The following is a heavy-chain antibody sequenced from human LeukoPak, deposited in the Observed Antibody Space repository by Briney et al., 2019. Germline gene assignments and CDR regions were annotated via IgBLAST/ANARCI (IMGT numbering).Heavy chain of an antibody. CDR3: ASGGLAYSSSYYFDY. V-gene: IGHV4-59*01. CDR1: GGSISSYY. Sequence: SETLSLTCTVSGGSISSYYWSWIQQPPGKGLEWIGYIYYSGSTNYNPSLKSRVTISVDTSKNQFSLKLSSVTAADTAVYYCASGGLAYSSSYYFDYWGQGTLVTVSS. D-gene: IGHD6-6*01. J-gene: IGHJ4*02. CDR2: IYYSGST.